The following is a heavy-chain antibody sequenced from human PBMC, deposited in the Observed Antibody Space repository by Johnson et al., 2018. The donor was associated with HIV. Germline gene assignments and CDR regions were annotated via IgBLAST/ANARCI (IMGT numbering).Heavy chain of an antibody. CDR1: GFTVTTKY. J-gene: IGHJ3*02. Sequence: EVQLVESGGGLVQPGGSLRLSCAASGFTVTTKYMSWVRQAPGKGLEWVSVIYSGGSTYYADSVKGRFTISRDNAKNTLYLHMNSLRAEDTAVYYCAREVDGFDIWGQGTMVTVSS. CDR3: AREVDGFDI. V-gene: IGHV3-66*01. CDR2: IYSGGST.